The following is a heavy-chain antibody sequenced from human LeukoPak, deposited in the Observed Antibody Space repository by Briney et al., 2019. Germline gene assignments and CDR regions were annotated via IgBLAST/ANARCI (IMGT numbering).Heavy chain of an antibody. CDR1: GFTFSSYS. D-gene: IGHD6-19*01. Sequence: PGGSLRLSCAASGFTFSSYSMNWVRQAPGKGLEWVSYISISSSTIYYADSVKGRFTISRDNAKNSLYLQMNSLRAEDTALYYCARDIVLIAVAVRGSFDIWGQGTMVTVSS. V-gene: IGHV3-48*04. CDR3: ARDIVLIAVAVRGSFDI. J-gene: IGHJ3*02. CDR2: ISISSSTI.